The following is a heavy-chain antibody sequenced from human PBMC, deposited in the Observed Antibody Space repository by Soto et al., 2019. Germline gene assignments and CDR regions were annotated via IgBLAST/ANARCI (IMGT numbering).Heavy chain of an antibody. J-gene: IGHJ2*01. CDR2: INPGDSDT. V-gene: IGHV5-51*01. CDR1: GYSFTSYW. D-gene: IGHD6-25*01. CDR3: ASRGSDSYWYFDL. Sequence: GESLNISCKGSGYSFTSYWIAWVRQMPGKGLEWMGIINPGDSDTRHSPSFQGQVTISVDKSITTAYLQWSSLKASDTPLYYCASRGSDSYWYFDLWGRGRLATVSS.